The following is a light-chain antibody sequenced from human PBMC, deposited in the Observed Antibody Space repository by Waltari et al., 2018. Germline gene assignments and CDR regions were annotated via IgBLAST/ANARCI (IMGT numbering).Light chain of an antibody. CDR1: RSNLGPGYH. J-gene: IGLJ3*02. CDR3: QSYDSSLSHWV. CDR2: GNN. Sequence: QSVLPQTPSVPGAPGQRVIISCTRHRSNLGPGYHVHWYQQLPGTAPKLLISGNNNRPSGVPDRFFGSKSGTSASLAITGLQAEDEADYYCQSYDSSLSHWVFGGGTKLTVL. V-gene: IGLV1-40*01.